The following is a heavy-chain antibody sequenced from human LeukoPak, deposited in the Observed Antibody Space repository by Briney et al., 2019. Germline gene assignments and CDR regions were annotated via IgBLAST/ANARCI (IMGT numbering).Heavy chain of an antibody. J-gene: IGHJ4*02. Sequence: SGKVSCKASGGTFSSYAISWVRQAPGQGLEWMGGIIPIFGTANYAQKFQGRVTITADKSTSTAYMELSSLRSEDTAVYYCASQTYYYDSSGYEFDYWGQGALVTVSS. CDR1: GGTFSSYA. D-gene: IGHD3-22*01. CDR2: IIPIFGTA. V-gene: IGHV1-69*06. CDR3: ASQTYYYDSSGYEFDY.